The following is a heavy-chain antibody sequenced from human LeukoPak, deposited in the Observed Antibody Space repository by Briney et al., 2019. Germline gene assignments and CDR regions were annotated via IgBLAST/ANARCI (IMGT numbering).Heavy chain of an antibody. CDR2: IIPIFGTA. D-gene: IGHD5-12*01. CDR3: ARDRLNYPFLQGRFDY. Sequence: GASVKVSCKASGGTFSSYAISWVRQAPGQGLEWMGGIIPIFGTANYAQKFQGRVTITADESTSTAYMELSSLRSEDAAVYYCARDRLNYPFLQGRFDYWGQGTLVTVSS. J-gene: IGHJ4*02. CDR1: GGTFSSYA. V-gene: IGHV1-69*01.